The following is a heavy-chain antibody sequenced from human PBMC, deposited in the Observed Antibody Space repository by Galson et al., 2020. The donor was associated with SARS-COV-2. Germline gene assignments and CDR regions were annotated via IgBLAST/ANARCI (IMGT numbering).Heavy chain of an antibody. CDR2: IYPGDSDT. D-gene: IGHD4-17*01. J-gene: IGHJ1*01. Sequence: GESLKISCKGSGYSFTSYWIGWVRQMPGKGLEWMGIIYPGDSDTRNSPSFQGQVTISADKSISTAYLQWSSLKASDTAMYYCARQINYGGNPIECCQHWGQGTLVTVSS. CDR1: GYSFTSYW. V-gene: IGHV5-51*01. CDR3: ARQINYGGNPIECCQH.